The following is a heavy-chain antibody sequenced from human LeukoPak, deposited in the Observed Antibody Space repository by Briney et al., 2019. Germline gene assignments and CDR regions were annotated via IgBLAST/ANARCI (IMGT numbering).Heavy chain of an antibody. J-gene: IGHJ4*02. CDR2: INHSGST. D-gene: IGHD3-16*02. CDR3: ARGHDYVWGSYRYTSGSFDY. CDR1: GGSFSGYY. Sequence: KTSETLSLTCAVYGGSFSGYYWSWIRQPPGKGLEWIGEINHSGSTNYNPSLKSRVTISVDTSKNQFSLKLSSVTAADTAVYYCARGHDYVWGSYRYTSGSFDYWGQGTLVIVSS. V-gene: IGHV4-34*01.